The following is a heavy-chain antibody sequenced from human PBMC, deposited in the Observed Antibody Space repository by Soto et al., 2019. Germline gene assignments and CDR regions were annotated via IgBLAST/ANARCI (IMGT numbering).Heavy chain of an antibody. CDR1: GYTFTSYG. J-gene: IGHJ4*02. CDR3: AITYYYDSSGYYLDY. V-gene: IGHV1-18*01. CDR2: ISAYNGNT. D-gene: IGHD3-22*01. Sequence: ASVKVSCKASGYTFTSYGISWVRQAPGQGLEWMGWISAYNGNTNYAQKLQGRVTMTTDTSTSTAYMELRSLRSDDTAVYYCAITYYYDSSGYYLDYWGQGTLVTSPQ.